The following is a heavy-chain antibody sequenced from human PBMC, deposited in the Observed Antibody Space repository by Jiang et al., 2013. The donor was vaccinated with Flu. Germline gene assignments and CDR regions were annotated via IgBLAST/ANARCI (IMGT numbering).Heavy chain of an antibody. CDR3: ASDGATMTPSTDAFGI. J-gene: IGHJ3*02. CDR1: GDSVSSNSAA. CDR2: TYYRSKWYN. Sequence: SQTLSLTCAISGDSVSSNSAAWNWIRQSPSRGLEWLGRTYYRSKWYNDYAVSVKSRITINPDTSKNQFSLQLNSVTPEDTAVYYCASDGATMTPSTDAFGIWGQGTMVTVSS. V-gene: IGHV6-1*01. D-gene: IGHD1-26*01.